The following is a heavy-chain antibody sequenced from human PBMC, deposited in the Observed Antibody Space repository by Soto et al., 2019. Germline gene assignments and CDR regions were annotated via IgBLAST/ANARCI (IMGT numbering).Heavy chain of an antibody. D-gene: IGHD5-18*01. Sequence: ASVKVSCKASGYTFTSYGISCVRRAPGQGLEWMGWISAYNGNTNYAQKLQGRVTMTTDTSTSTAYMELRSLRSDDTAVYYCAREKPRPGYSYGSTDYWGQGTLVTVSS. CDR2: ISAYNGNT. CDR3: AREKPRPGYSYGSTDY. CDR1: GYTFTSYG. J-gene: IGHJ4*02. V-gene: IGHV1-18*04.